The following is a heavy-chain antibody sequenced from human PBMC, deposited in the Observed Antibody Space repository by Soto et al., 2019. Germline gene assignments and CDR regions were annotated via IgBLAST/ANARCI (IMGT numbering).Heavy chain of an antibody. Sequence: SETLSLTCAVSGGSIISSNWWSWVRQPPGKGLEWIGEIYHSGSTNYNPSLKSRVTISVDKSTNQFSLKLSSVTAADTAVYYCARGGYYDSSGYPTPYYFDYWGQGTLVTVSS. D-gene: IGHD3-22*01. J-gene: IGHJ4*02. CDR3: ARGGYYDSSGYPTPYYFDY. CDR2: IYHSGST. V-gene: IGHV4-4*02. CDR1: GGSIISSNW.